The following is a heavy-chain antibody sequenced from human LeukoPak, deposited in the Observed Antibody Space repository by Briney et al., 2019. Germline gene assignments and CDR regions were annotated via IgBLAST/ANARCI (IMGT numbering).Heavy chain of an antibody. J-gene: IGHJ4*02. CDR3: AKEQYGDVWDY. Sequence: PSETLSLTCTVSGGSISSYCWSWIRQPPGKGLEWIGYIYYSRSTNYNPSLKSRLTITVDTSKNQFSLKLSSVAAADTAVYCCAKEQYGDVWDYWGQGTLVTVSS. D-gene: IGHD4-17*01. CDR2: IYYSRST. V-gene: IGHV4-59*01. CDR1: GGSISSYC.